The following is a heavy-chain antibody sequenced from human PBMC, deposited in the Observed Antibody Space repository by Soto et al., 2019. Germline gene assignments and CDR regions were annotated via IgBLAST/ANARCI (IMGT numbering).Heavy chain of an antibody. J-gene: IGHJ6*02. V-gene: IGHV3-48*03. CDR3: ARAGYYDSSGYYPYNYYGMDV. CDR1: GFTFSSYE. D-gene: IGHD3-22*01. Sequence: GGSLRLSCAASGFTFSSYEMNWVRQAPGKGLEWVSYIRSSGSTIYYADSVKSRFTISKDNTKNSVYLQMTSLRAEDTAVYYFARAGYYDSSGYYPYNYYGMDVWSQGTTATVSS. CDR2: IRSSGSTI.